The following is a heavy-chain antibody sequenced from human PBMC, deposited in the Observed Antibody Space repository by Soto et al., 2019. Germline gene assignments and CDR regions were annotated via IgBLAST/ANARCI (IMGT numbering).Heavy chain of an antibody. J-gene: IGHJ4*02. D-gene: IGHD6-13*01. CDR2: ISGSGGST. CDR1: GFTFSSYA. Sequence: EVQLLESGGGLVQPGGSLRLSCAASGFTFSSYAMSWVRQAPGQGLEWVSAISGSGGSTYYADSVKGRFTISRDNSKNTLYLQMNSLRAEDTAVYYCAKDLAVGYSSSWSNVFDYWGQGSLVTVSS. CDR3: AKDLAVGYSSSWSNVFDY. V-gene: IGHV3-23*01.